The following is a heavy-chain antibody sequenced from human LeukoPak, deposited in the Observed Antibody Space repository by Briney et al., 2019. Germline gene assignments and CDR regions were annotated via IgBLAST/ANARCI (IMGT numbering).Heavy chain of an antibody. D-gene: IGHD1-26*01. CDR1: GGTFSSYA. V-gene: IGHV1-69*04. CDR2: IIPILGIA. Sequence: SVKVSCKASGGTFSSYAISWVRQAPGQGLEWMGRIIPILGIANYAQKFQGRVTITADKSTSTAYMEQSSLRSEDTAVYYCARVGVGATWADYWGQGTLVTVSS. CDR3: ARVGVGATWADY. J-gene: IGHJ4*02.